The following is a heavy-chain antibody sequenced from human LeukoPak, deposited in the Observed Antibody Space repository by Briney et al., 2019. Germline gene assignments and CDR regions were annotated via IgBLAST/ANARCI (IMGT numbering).Heavy chain of an antibody. Sequence: ASVKVSCKASGYTFTGYYMHWVRQAPGQGLEWMGRINPNSGGTNYAQKFQGRVTMTRDTSISTAYMELSRLRSDDTAVYYCARDLEYSGSWYVLYYYGMDVWGQGTTVTVSS. V-gene: IGHV1-2*06. J-gene: IGHJ6*02. D-gene: IGHD6-13*01. CDR3: ARDLEYSGSWYVLYYYGMDV. CDR2: INPNSGGT. CDR1: GYTFTGYY.